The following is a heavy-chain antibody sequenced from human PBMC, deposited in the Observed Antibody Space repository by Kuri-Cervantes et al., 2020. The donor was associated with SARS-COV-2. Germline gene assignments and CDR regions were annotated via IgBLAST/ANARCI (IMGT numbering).Heavy chain of an antibody. D-gene: IGHD5-18*01. Sequence: GESLKISCVGTGFSFSDAWMSWVRQTPGKGLEWVGRFKSKAAGGTTVYAAPVQGRFTISRDDSKSITYLQMNSLKTEDTAVYYCTRTTAMATPWGQGTLVTVSS. V-gene: IGHV3-15*01. CDR1: GFSFSDAW. CDR3: TRTTAMATP. J-gene: IGHJ5*02. CDR2: FKSKAAGGTT.